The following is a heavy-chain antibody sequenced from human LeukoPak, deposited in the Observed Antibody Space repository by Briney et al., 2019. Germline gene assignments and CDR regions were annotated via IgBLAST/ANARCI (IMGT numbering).Heavy chain of an antibody. V-gene: IGHV1-2*02. CDR3: ASHVDTTMVRVYYYYYLDV. D-gene: IGHD5-18*01. CDR1: GYTFSGYY. Sequence: ASVKVSCKASGYTFSGYYMHWVRQAPGQGLEWMRWINPNSGGTNYAQKFQGRVTMTRDTSISTAYMELSRLRSDDTAVYYCASHVDTTMVRVYYYYYLDVWGTGTTVIVSS. CDR2: INPNSGGT. J-gene: IGHJ6*03.